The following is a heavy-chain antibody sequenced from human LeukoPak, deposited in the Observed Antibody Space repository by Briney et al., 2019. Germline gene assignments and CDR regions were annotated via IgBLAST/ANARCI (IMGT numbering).Heavy chain of an antibody. CDR1: GGSISSGDYY. V-gene: IGHV4-30-4*08. J-gene: IGHJ4*02. CDR3: ARALGELELRALYYFDY. D-gene: IGHD1-7*01. CDR2: IYYSGST. Sequence: SETLSLTCTVSGGSISSGDYYWSWIRQPPGKGLKWIGYIYYSGSTYYNPSLKSRVTISVDTSKNQFSLKLSSVTAADTAVYYCARALGELELRALYYFDYWGQGTLVTVSS.